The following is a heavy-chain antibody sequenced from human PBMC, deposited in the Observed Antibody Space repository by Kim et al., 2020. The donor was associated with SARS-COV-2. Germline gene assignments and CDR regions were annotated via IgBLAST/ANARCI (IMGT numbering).Heavy chain of an antibody. CDR1: GFTFSSYG. Sequence: GGSLRLSCAASGFTFSSYGMHWVRQAPGKGLEWVAVISYDGSNKYYADSVKGRFTISRDNSKNTLYLQMNSLRAEDTAVYYCAKKVYSSGWYSGGYYGMDVWGQGTTVTVSS. J-gene: IGHJ6*02. D-gene: IGHD6-19*01. CDR2: ISYDGSNK. V-gene: IGHV3-30*18. CDR3: AKKVYSSGWYSGGYYGMDV.